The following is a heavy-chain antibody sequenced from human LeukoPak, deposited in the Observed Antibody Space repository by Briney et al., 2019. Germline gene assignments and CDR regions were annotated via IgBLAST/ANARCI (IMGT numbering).Heavy chain of an antibody. D-gene: IGHD3-10*01. V-gene: IGHV4-31*11. Sequence: PSQTLSLTCAVSGGSITSGDYFWNWIRQDPGKGLEWIGYINTHGSSYYNPSLKSRTIISIDTSKNEFSLKLTSVTAADTAVYYCAKEYMVRGSTKWYKWFAPWGQGILVTVSS. CDR1: GGSITSGDYF. CDR2: INTHGSS. J-gene: IGHJ5*02. CDR3: AKEYMVRGSTKWYKWFAP.